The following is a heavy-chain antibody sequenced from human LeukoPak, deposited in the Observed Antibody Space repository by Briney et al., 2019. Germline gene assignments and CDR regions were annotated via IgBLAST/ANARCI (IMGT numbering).Heavy chain of an antibody. V-gene: IGHV4-30-4*01. Sequence: PSQTLSLTCTVSGGSISSGDYYWSWIRQPPGKGLEWIGYIYYSGSTYYNPSLKSRVTISVDTSKNQFSLKLSSVTAADTAVYYCARVPNVDTAMVDPFDYWGQGTLVTVSS. CDR1: GGSISSGDYY. D-gene: IGHD5-18*01. CDR3: ARVPNVDTAMVDPFDY. CDR2: IYYSGST. J-gene: IGHJ4*02.